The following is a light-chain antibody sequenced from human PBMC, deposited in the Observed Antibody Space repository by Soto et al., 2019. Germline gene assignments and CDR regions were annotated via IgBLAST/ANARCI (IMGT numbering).Light chain of an antibody. Sequence: DIQMTQSPSSLSASVGDRVTISCRASQTISTYLHWYQHKPGKVPRLLISDVSTLQSGVPSRFSGSGSGTEFTLTISSLKHEDFATYYCLQHNSYTHTFGQGTRLEIK. CDR1: QTISTY. J-gene: IGKJ5*01. V-gene: IGKV1-17*01. CDR2: DVS. CDR3: LQHNSYTHT.